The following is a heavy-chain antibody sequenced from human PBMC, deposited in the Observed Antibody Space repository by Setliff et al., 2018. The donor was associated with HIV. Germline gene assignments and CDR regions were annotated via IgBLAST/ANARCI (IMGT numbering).Heavy chain of an antibody. J-gene: IGHJ4*02. Sequence: PGGSLRPPCAASGFTFSSYSMNWVRQAPGKGLGWVSYISSSSSYTHHAGSVKGRFTIPRDNVKNSLYLQMDGLRAEDTAVYYCARDRYSGSSTDYWGQGTLVTVSS. D-gene: IGHD1-26*01. CDR2: ISSSSSYT. CDR1: GFTFSSYS. V-gene: IGHV3-21*01. CDR3: ARDRYSGSSTDY.